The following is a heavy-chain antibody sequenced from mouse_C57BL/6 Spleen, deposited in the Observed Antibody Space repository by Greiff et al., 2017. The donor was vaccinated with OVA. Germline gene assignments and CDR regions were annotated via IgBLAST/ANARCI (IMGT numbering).Heavy chain of an antibody. CDR2: ISYSGST. J-gene: IGHJ1*03. V-gene: IGHV3-8*01. CDR3: AREGYYGSSYWYFDV. D-gene: IGHD1-1*01. CDR1: GYSITSDY. Sequence: DVMLVESGPGLAKPSQTLSLTCSVTGYSITSDYWNWIRKFPGNKLEYMGYISYSGSTYYNPSLKSRISITRDTSKNQYYLQLNSVTTEDTATYYCAREGYYGSSYWYFDVWGTGTTVTVSS.